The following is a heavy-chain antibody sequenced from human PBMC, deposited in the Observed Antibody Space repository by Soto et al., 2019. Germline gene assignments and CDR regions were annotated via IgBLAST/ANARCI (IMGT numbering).Heavy chain of an antibody. D-gene: IGHD4-17*01. V-gene: IGHV3-53*04. Sequence: PGGSLRLCYAASGFTVSSNYMSWVRQAPGKGLEWVSVIYSGGSTYYADSVKGRFTISRHNSKNTLYLQMNSLRAEDTAVYYCASTYNYGDYAHWGQGTLVTVSS. CDR2: IYSGGST. CDR3: ASTYNYGDYAH. CDR1: GFTVSSNY. J-gene: IGHJ4*02.